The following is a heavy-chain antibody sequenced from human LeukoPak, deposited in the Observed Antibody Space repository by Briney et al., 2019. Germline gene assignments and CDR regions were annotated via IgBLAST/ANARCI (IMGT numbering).Heavy chain of an antibody. CDR2: FDPEDGET. Sequence: ASVKVSCKVSGYTLTELSMHWVRQAPGKGLEWMGGFDPEDGETIYAQKFQGRGTMTEDTSTDTAYMELSSLRSEDTAVYYCAREGFDRYGTTKDAFDVWGQGTMVSVSS. D-gene: IGHD1-1*01. V-gene: IGHV1-24*01. CDR1: GYTLTELS. J-gene: IGHJ3*01. CDR3: AREGFDRYGTTKDAFDV.